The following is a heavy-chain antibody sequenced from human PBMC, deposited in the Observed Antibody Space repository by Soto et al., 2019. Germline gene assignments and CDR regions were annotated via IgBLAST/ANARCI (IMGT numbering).Heavy chain of an antibody. CDR3: VRDYVSDSRGLLFDF. Sequence: PGGSLGLSCAASGFTFDDYSMHWVRQTPGKGLEWVSGISYNSGGIVYADSVRGRFTISRDNAKNSLYLQINSLRPEDTALYYCVRDYVSDSRGLLFDFWGQGILVTVSS. CDR2: ISYNSGGI. D-gene: IGHD3-22*01. CDR1: GFTFDDYS. J-gene: IGHJ4*02. V-gene: IGHV3-9*01.